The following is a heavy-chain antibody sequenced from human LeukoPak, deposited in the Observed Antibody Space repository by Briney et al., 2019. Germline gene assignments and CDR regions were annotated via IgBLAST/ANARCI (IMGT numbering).Heavy chain of an antibody. CDR1: GFTFSDYY. CDR3: ARDVYCSSTSCYPGGWFDP. V-gene: IGHV3-11*04. J-gene: IGHJ5*02. D-gene: IGHD2-2*01. Sequence: GGSLRLSCAASGFTFSDYYMSWIRQAPGKGLEWVSYISSSGSTIYYADSVKGRFTISRDNAKNSLYLQMNSLRAEDTAVYYCARDVYCSSTSCYPGGWFDPWGQGTLVTVSS. CDR2: ISSSGSTI.